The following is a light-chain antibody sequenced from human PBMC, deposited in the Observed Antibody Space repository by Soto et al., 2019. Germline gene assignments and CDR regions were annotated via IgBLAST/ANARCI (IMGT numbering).Light chain of an antibody. CDR2: EVT. J-gene: IGLJ2*01. CDR3: SSYTCGSTLVV. V-gene: IGLV2-14*01. Sequence: QSALTQPASVSGSPGQSITISCTGSSSDVGAYNYVSWYQQHPGKAPRLMIYEVTNRPSGGSNRFSGSKSGNTASLTISGLRAEDEADYYCSSYTCGSTLVVFGGGTKLTVL. CDR1: SSDVGAYNY.